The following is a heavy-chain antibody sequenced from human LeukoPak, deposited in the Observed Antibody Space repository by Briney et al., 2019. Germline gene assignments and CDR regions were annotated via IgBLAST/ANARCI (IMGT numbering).Heavy chain of an antibody. D-gene: IGHD1-1*01. V-gene: IGHV3-74*01. CDR1: GFTFSTYW. CDR3: ARTVTRGTFDY. J-gene: IGHJ4*02. Sequence: GGSLRLSCAASGFTFSTYWMHWVRQAPGKGLEWVSRINIDGSSTIYADSVKGRHTISRDNAKNTLYLQMNSLRAEDTAVYYCARTVTRGTFDYWGQGTLVTVSS. CDR2: INIDGSST.